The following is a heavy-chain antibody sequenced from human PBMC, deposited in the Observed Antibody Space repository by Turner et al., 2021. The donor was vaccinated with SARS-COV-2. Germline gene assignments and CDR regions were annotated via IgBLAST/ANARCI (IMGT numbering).Heavy chain of an antibody. Sequence: EVQLVESGGGLVQPGGSLRLSCAASGFTFSSYSMNWVRQAPGKGLEWVSYISSSSSTIYYADSVKGRFTISRDNAKNSLYLQMNSLRDEDTAVYYCARDAYDFWSGYYTHWFDPWGQGTLVTVSS. CDR1: GFTFSSYS. D-gene: IGHD3-3*01. CDR2: ISSSSSTI. CDR3: ARDAYDFWSGYYTHWFDP. J-gene: IGHJ5*02. V-gene: IGHV3-48*02.